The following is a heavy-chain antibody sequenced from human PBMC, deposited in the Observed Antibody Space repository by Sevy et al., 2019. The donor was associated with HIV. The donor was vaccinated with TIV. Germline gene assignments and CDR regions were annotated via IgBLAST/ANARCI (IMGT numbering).Heavy chain of an antibody. CDR3: VREGVGGYSYSLDC. V-gene: IGHV3-7*01. CDR2: RKEDGSGR. Sequence: GGSLRLSCAASGFTFSSYWMSWVRQAPGKGLEWVATRKEDGSGRNYVDSVKGRFTISRDNAKNSLYLQMNSLRAEDTAVYYCVREGVGGYSYSLDCWGQGTLVTVSS. CDR1: GFTFSSYW. J-gene: IGHJ4*02. D-gene: IGHD5-18*01.